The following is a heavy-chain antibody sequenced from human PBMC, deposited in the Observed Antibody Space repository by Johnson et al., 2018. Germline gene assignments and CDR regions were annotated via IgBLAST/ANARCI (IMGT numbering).Heavy chain of an antibody. CDR3: TGSYYDFWSCYYNAFDI. CDR1: GFTFGDYA. CDR2: IRSKAYGGTT. Sequence: VQLVQSGGGLVQPGRSLRLSCTASGFTFGDYAMSWFRQAPGKGLEWVGFIRSKAYGGTTEYAASVKGRFTISRDDSKSIAYLQMNSLKTEDTAVYYCTGSYYDFWSCYYNAFDIWGQGTMVTVSS. D-gene: IGHD3-3*01. J-gene: IGHJ3*02. V-gene: IGHV3-49*03.